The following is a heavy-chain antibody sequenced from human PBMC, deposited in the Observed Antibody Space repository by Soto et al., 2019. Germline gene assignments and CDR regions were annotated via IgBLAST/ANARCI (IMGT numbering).Heavy chain of an antibody. V-gene: IGHV3-48*02. CDR3: ARDLPYLDYDFWSGSKDDYYYYGMDV. J-gene: IGHJ6*02. CDR1: GFTFSSYS. CDR2: ISSSSSTI. D-gene: IGHD3-3*01. Sequence: GGSLRLSCAASGFTFSSYSMNWVRQAPGKGLEWVSYISSSSSTIYYADSVRGRFTISRDNAKNSLYLQMNSPRDEDTAVYYCARDLPYLDYDFWSGSKDDYYYYGMDVWGQGTTVTVSS.